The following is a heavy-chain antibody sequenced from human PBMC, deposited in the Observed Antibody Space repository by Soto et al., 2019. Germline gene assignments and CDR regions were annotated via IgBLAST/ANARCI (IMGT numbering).Heavy chain of an antibody. CDR3: AKDLGYLLRFLEWLPDY. CDR1: GFTFSSYG. D-gene: IGHD3-3*01. J-gene: IGHJ4*02. V-gene: IGHV3-30*18. Sequence: GGSLRLSCAASGFTFSSYGMHWVRQAPGKGLEWVAVISYDGSNKYYADSVKGRFTISRDNSKNTLYLQMNSLRAEDTAVYYCAKDLGYLLRFLEWLPDYWGQGPLVTVSS. CDR2: ISYDGSNK.